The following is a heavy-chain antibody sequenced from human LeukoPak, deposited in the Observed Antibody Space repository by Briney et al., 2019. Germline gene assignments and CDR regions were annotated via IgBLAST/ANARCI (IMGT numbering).Heavy chain of an antibody. CDR3: ARVSGYDWESFYDY. J-gene: IGHJ4*02. Sequence: MTSETLSLTCTVSGGSISTSSYYWGWVRQPPGKGLEWIGEINQSGSANYNPSLKSRVTISVDTSKNQFSLKLNSVTAADTAVYYCARVSGYDWESFYDYWGQGTLVTVSS. D-gene: IGHD5-12*01. CDR1: GGSISTSSYY. V-gene: IGHV4-39*07. CDR2: INQSGSA.